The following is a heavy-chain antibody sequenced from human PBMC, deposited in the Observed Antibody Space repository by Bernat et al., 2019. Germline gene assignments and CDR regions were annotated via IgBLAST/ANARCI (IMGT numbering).Heavy chain of an antibody. D-gene: IGHD5-24*01. CDR2: IWYDGTNK. J-gene: IGHJ6*02. CDR3: ARDPTGRDGYKWVSYYYYGLDV. CDR1: GFTFSSYG. V-gene: IGHV3-33*01. Sequence: QVQLVESGGGVVQPGRSLRLSCAASGFTFSSYGMHWVRQAPGKGLEWVAVIWYDGTNKYNGDSVKGRFTISRDNSKSTLYLQMNSLRAEDTAVYYCARDPTGRDGYKWVSYYYYGLDVWGQGTTVTVSS.